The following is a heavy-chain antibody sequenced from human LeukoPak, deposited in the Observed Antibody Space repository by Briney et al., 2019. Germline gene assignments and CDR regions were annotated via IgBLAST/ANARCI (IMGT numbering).Heavy chain of an antibody. CDR3: AREEVNSPDDTFDV. J-gene: IGHJ3*01. D-gene: IGHD1-14*01. Sequence: GGSLRLSCAASGFTFSSYAMHWVRQAPGKGLEWVAVISYGGDDGSNIYYADFVKGRFTISRDNSKSTLYLQMNSLRPEDTAVYYCAREEVNSPDDTFDVWGQGTMVTVSS. CDR2: ISYGGDDGSNI. CDR1: GFTFSSYA. V-gene: IGHV3-30-3*01.